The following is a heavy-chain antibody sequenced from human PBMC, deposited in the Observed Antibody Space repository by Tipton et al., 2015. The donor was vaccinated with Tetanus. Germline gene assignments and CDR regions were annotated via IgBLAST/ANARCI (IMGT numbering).Heavy chain of an antibody. CDR3: ARDQGGGRVARLNWLDP. Sequence: TLSLTCSVSGASISSGGYFWNWIRHRPGKGLEWIGYIYYRGSTFYNPSLKSRVNISVDTSKNQFSLRLTSVTAADTAVYYCARDQGGGRVARLNWLDPWGQGTLVTVSS. V-gene: IGHV4-31*03. CDR1: GASISSGGYF. CDR2: IYYRGST. D-gene: IGHD3-16*01. J-gene: IGHJ5*02.